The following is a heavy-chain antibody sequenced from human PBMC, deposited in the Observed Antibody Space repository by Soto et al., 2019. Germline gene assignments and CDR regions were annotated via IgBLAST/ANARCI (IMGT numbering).Heavy chain of an antibody. CDR3: TTAGTRVGYTGSY. V-gene: IGHV3-15*06. CDR1: GFSFRDVW. CDR2: VKTTSEGETT. D-gene: IGHD3-16*02. J-gene: IGHJ4*02. Sequence: PGGSLRLSCEASGFSFRDVWMSWVRQIPGRGLEWVGRVKTTSEGETTNYAAPVMGRFTVSRDDSQNTLYLQVDALRPEDTAVYYCTTAGTRVGYTGSYWGQGTQVTVSS.